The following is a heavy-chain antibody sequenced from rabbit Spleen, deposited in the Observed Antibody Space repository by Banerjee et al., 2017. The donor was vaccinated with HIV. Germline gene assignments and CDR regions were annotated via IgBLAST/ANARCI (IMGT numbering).Heavy chain of an antibody. V-gene: IGHV1S45*01. J-gene: IGHJ6*01. CDR3: ARDTGTSFSSYGIDL. Sequence: QQQLEESGGGLVKPEGSLTLTCTASGFSFSIDYFPCWVRQAPGKGLEWIACIYTGISTNTYYANWAKGRFTISKTSSTTVTLQMTSLTAADTATYFCARDTGTSFSSYGIDLWGQGTLVTVS. CDR1: GFSFSIDYF. CDR2: IYTGISTNT. D-gene: IGHD8-1*01.